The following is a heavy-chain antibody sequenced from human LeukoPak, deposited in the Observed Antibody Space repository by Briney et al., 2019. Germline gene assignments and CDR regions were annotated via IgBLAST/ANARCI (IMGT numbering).Heavy chain of an antibody. J-gene: IGHJ6*03. V-gene: IGHV1-2*02. CDR2: INPNSGGT. D-gene: IGHD2-2*01. CDR1: GYTFTGYY. CDR3: ARGHCSSTSCYGRYYYYMDV. Sequence: GASVKVSCKASGYTFTGYYMHWVRQAPGQGLEWMGWINPNSGGTNYAQKFQGRVTMTRDTSISTAYMELSRLRSDDTAVYYCARGHCSSTSCYGRYYYYMDVWGKGTTVTVSS.